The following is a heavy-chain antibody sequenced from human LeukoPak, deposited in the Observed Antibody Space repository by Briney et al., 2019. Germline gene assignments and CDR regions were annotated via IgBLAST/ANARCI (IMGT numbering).Heavy chain of an antibody. CDR1: GFTFSSYW. CDR3: ARDLMDYDVSTGLHHYYMDV. D-gene: IGHD3-9*01. CDR2: INGDGNNI. J-gene: IGHJ6*02. V-gene: IGHV3-74*01. Sequence: EGSLRLSCVASGFTFSSYWMHWVRQDPRKGLVWVSRINGDGNNINFADSVRGRFTISRDNAKNTLYLQMNTLRVEDTAVYYCARDLMDYDVSTGLHHYYMDVWGQGTTVTVSS.